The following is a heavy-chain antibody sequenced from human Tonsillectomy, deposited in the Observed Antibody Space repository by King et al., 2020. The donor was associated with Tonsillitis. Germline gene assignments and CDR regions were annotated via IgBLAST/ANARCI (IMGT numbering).Heavy chain of an antibody. V-gene: IGHV4-4*02. CDR3: ATSGRFDY. J-gene: IGHJ4*02. D-gene: IGHD1-26*01. CDR2: IYHSGST. Sequence: VQLQESGPGLVKPSGTLSLTCAVSGGSLSSSNWWRWVRQPPGGGREWIGEIYHSGSTNYDPPLKSRVTISVSKSKNKFSLKLSSVTAADTAVYYCATSGRFDYWGQGTLVTVSS. CDR1: GGSLSSSNW.